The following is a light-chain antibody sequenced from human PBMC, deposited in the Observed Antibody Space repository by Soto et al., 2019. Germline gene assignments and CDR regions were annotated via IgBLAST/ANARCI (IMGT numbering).Light chain of an antibody. J-gene: IGLJ2*01. CDR2: DVT. CDR3: SSDTTSTTLI. CDR1: SSDVGRYKL. Sequence: QSALTQPASVSGSPGQSITISCTGTSSDVGRYKLVSWYQQHPGKAPKLMIYDVTNRPSGVSHRFSGSKSANTASLTISGLQAEDEADYYCSSDTTSTTLIFGGGTKLTVL. V-gene: IGLV2-14*03.